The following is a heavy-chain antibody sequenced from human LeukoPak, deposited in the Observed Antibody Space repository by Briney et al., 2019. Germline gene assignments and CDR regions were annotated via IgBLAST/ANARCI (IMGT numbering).Heavy chain of an antibody. CDR2: IGTVGDT. Sequence: GGSLRLSCAASGFTFSSYDMHRVRQVTGKGLEWVSDIGTVGDTYYAGSVKGRFTISRENAKNSLYLQMNSLRAGDTAVYYCARVRSGSLGYYGMDVWGQGTTVTVSS. CDR1: GFTFSSYD. D-gene: IGHD1-26*01. CDR3: ARVRSGSLGYYGMDV. J-gene: IGHJ6*02. V-gene: IGHV3-13*01.